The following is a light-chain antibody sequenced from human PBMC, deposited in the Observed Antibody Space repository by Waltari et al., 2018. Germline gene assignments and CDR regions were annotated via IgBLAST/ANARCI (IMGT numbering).Light chain of an antibody. CDR2: DKN. V-gene: IGLV3-19*01. CDR1: SLRSYY. CDR3: HSRDASGVAGS. J-gene: IGLJ2*01. Sequence: SSELTQDPAVSVAMGQTARITCQGDSLRSYYPSLYQQRPGQAPIHVIYDKNSRPSGCPDRFSGSSSHNTGSLTITGAQAEDEASYYCHSRDASGVAGSFGGGTKLTVL.